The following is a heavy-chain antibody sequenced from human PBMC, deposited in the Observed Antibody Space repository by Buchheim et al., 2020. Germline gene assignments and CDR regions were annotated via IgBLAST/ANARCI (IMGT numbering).Heavy chain of an antibody. CDR1: GFTFSTYA. Sequence: QVQLVESGGGVVQPGRSLRLSCAASGFTFSTYAMHWVRQAPGKGLEWVTVISYDGIHDYYADSVRGRFTISRDPSKNTLDLQMNSLRPEDTAVYYCAREGERREYFDYWGQGTL. V-gene: IGHV3-30-3*01. CDR2: ISYDGIHD. CDR3: AREGERREYFDY. J-gene: IGHJ4*02. D-gene: IGHD1-1*01.